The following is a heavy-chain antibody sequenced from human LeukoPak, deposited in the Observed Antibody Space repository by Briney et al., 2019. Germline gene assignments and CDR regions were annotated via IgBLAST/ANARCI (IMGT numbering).Heavy chain of an antibody. J-gene: IGHJ6*04. D-gene: IGHD1-1*01. Sequence: SGTLSLTCAVSGGSLSSSYYWTWVRQSPGGGLEWSGEVSQSDRTQCKPSLRRRVNISVDKSKDTFFLTLTSLIAADTAVYYCARDRHTLTSAAPGGFDVWGEGTTVTVSS. CDR2: VSQSDRT. CDR1: GGSLSSSYY. CDR3: ARDRHTLTSAAPGGFDV. V-gene: IGHV4-4*02.